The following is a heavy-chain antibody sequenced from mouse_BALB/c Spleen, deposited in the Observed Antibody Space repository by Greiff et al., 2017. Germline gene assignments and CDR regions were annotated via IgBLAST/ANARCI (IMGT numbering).Heavy chain of an antibody. Sequence: EVQLQESGPGLVKPSQSLSLTCTVTGYSITSDYAWNWIRQFPGNKLEWMGYISYSGSTSYNPSLKSRISITRDTSKNQFFLQLNSVTTEDTATYYCARSSYGNYVAYWGQGTLVTVSA. J-gene: IGHJ3*01. CDR3: ARSSYGNYVAY. CDR2: ISYSGST. CDR1: GYSITSDYA. D-gene: IGHD2-10*01. V-gene: IGHV3-2*02.